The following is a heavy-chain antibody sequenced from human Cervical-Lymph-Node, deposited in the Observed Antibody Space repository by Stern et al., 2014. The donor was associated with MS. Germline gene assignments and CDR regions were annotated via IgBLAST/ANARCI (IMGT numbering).Heavy chain of an antibody. D-gene: IGHD2-15*01. CDR3: ARGLRGSENAFDI. CDR1: GYTFSSYG. J-gene: IGHJ3*02. CDR2: IRAYKVNT. Sequence: VQLVESGAEVKKPGASVKVSCKASGYTFSSYGISWVRQAPGQGLEWMGWIRAYKVNTNYPQKLQGRVTMTTDPSTSTAYMELRSRRSDDTAVYYCARGLRGSENAFDIWGQGTMVTVSS. V-gene: IGHV1-18*01.